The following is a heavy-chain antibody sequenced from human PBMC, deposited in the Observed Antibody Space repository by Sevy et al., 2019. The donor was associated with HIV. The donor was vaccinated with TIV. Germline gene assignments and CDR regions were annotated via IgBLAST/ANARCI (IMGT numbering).Heavy chain of an antibody. CDR3: AREKYSGYGWFDP. CDR1: GDSISSGNFY. J-gene: IGHJ5*02. D-gene: IGHD5-12*01. CDR2: IYSSGTT. V-gene: IGHV4-31*03. Sequence: SETLSLTCIVSGDSISSGNFYWAWIRQHPGKGLEWIGYIYSSGTTYYNPSLKGRVTISGDTCKNQFSLKLSSVTAADTAVYYCAREKYSGYGWFDPWGQGTLVTVSS.